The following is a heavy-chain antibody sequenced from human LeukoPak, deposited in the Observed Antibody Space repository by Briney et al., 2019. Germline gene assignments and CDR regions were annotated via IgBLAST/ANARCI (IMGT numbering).Heavy chain of an antibody. Sequence: SDTLSLMCSLWVRSMKSSSYYLGWIRQPPGKGLEWIGLTYYSERTYYIPSLKSRLTISVDTSKNQFSMKLSSVTVTATSVYYCARRGYCSSTSCYEYWFDPWGQGTLVTVSS. CDR3: ARRGYCSSTSCYEYWFDP. J-gene: IGHJ5*02. D-gene: IGHD2-2*01. CDR1: VRSMKSSSYY. V-gene: IGHV4-39*01. CDR2: TYYSERT.